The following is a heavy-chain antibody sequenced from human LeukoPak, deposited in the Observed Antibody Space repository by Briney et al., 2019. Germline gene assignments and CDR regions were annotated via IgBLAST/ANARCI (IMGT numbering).Heavy chain of an antibody. CDR2: ISSSSGYI. Sequence: KAGGSLRLSCAASGFTFSSYSMNWVRQAPGKGLEWVSSISSSSGYIYYAGSVKGRFTISRDNAKNSLYLQMNSLRAEDTAVYYCAYYDSSGYYYGGGYWGQGTLVTVSS. V-gene: IGHV3-21*01. CDR1: GFTFSSYS. D-gene: IGHD3-22*01. J-gene: IGHJ4*02. CDR3: AYYDSSGYYYGGGY.